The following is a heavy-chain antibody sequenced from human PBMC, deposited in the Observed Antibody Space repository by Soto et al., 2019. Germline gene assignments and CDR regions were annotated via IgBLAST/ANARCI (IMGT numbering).Heavy chain of an antibody. CDR1: GYTFTSYA. V-gene: IGHV1-69*04. CDR2: IIPILGIA. J-gene: IGHJ4*02. Sequence: GASVKVSCKASGYTFTSYAMHWVRQAPGQGLEWMGRIIPILGIAKYAQKFQGRVTITADKSTSTAYMELSSLRSEDTAVYYCARDHGYYGSGSLLWGQGTLVTVSS. CDR3: ARDHGYYGSGSLL. D-gene: IGHD3-10*01.